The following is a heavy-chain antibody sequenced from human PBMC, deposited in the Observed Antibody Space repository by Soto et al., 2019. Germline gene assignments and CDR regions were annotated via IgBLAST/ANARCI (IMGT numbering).Heavy chain of an antibody. CDR3: AAGVVITKNFDY. CDR1: GYTFTGYY. Sequence: QVQLVQSGAEVKKPGASVKVSCKASGYTFTGYYMHWVRQAPGQGLEWMGWINPNSGDTNYAQKFQGRVTMTRDTSISTAYMELSRLRSDDTAVYYCAAGVVITKNFDYWGQGTLVTVSS. V-gene: IGHV1-2*02. J-gene: IGHJ4*02. D-gene: IGHD3-3*01. CDR2: INPNSGDT.